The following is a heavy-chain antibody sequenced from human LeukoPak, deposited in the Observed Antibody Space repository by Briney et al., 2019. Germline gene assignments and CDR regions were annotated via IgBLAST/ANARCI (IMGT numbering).Heavy chain of an antibody. Sequence: GASVKVSCKASGGTFSSYAISWVRQAPGQGLEWMGGIIPIFGTANYAQKFQGRVTITADESTSTAYMELSSLRSEDTAVYYCARDRANWNDDCYGMDVWGKGTTVTVSS. CDR1: GGTFSSYA. CDR3: ARDRANWNDDCYGMDV. J-gene: IGHJ6*04. CDR2: IIPIFGTA. V-gene: IGHV1-69*13. D-gene: IGHD1-1*01.